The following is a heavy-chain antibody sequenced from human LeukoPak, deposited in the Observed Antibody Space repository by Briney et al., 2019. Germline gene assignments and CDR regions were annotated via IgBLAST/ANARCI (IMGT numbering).Heavy chain of an antibody. Sequence: GGSLRLSCAASGFTFTTYWMGWVRQAPGKGLEWVANIKQDGSEKYYVDSVKGRFTISRDNAKNSLYLQMDSLRVEDTAVYYCARDVDYANPRHDYWGQGTLVTVSS. D-gene: IGHD4/OR15-4a*01. CDR3: ARDVDYANPRHDY. CDR1: GFTFTTYW. CDR2: IKQDGSEK. V-gene: IGHV3-7*01. J-gene: IGHJ4*02.